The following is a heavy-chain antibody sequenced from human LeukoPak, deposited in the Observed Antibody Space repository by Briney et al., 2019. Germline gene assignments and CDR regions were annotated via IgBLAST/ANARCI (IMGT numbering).Heavy chain of an antibody. D-gene: IGHD2-2*01. J-gene: IGHJ6*02. Sequence: SETLSLTCTVSGGSISSSSYYWGWMRQPPGKGLEWIGSIYYSGSTYYNPYLKSRVTISVDTSKNQFSLKLSSVTAADTAVYYCARIPLGYCSSTSCYYYYYYGMDVWGQGTTVTVSS. CDR1: GGSISSSSYY. V-gene: IGHV4-39*01. CDR2: IYYSGST. CDR3: ARIPLGYCSSTSCYYYYYYGMDV.